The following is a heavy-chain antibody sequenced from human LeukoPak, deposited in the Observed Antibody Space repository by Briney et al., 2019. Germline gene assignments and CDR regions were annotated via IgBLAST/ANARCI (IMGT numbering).Heavy chain of an antibody. CDR1: GFTFSSYE. D-gene: IGHD6-19*01. V-gene: IGHV3-48*03. Sequence: PGGSLRLSCAASGFTFSSYEMNWVRQAPGKGLEWVSYISSSGSTIYYADSVKGRFTISRDNAKNTLYLQMNSLRAEDTAVYYCARMSAVAGGLDYWGQGTLVTVSS. CDR3: ARMSAVAGGLDY. J-gene: IGHJ4*02. CDR2: ISSSGSTI.